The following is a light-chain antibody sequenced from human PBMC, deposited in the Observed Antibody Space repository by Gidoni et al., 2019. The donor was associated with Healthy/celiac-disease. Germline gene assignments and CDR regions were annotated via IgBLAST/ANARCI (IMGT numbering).Light chain of an antibody. CDR2: KDS. Sequence: YELTQPPSVSVSPGQTARITCSGDALPKQYADWYQQKPGQAPVLVIYKDSERPSGIPERVSGSSSGTTVTLTISGVQAEDEADYYCQSADSSGTYVVFGGGTKLTVL. CDR3: QSADSSGTYVV. J-gene: IGLJ2*01. V-gene: IGLV3-25*03. CDR1: ALPKQY.